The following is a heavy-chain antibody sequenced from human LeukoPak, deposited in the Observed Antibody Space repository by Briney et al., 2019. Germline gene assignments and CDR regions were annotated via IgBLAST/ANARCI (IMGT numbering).Heavy chain of an antibody. CDR3: ARKQWLEYYAFDI. J-gene: IGHJ3*02. D-gene: IGHD6-19*01. CDR1: GGSISSGGYS. V-gene: IGHV4-30-2*01. Sequence: PSETLSLTYAVSGGSISSGGYSWSWIRQPPGKGLEWIGYIYHSGSTYYNPSLKSRVTISVDRSKNQFSLKLSSVTAADTAVYYCARKQWLEYYAFDIWGQGTMVTVSS. CDR2: IYHSGST.